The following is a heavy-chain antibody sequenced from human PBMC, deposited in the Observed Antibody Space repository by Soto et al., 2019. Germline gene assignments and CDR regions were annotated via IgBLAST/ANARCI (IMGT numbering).Heavy chain of an antibody. Sequence: GGSLRLSCAASGFTFSSYEMNWVRQAPGKGLEWVSYISSSGSTIYYADSVKGRFTISRDNAKNSLYLQMNSLRAEDTAVYYCARAIGSIYYYYYMDVWGKGTTVTVSS. CDR2: ISSSGSTI. CDR1: GFTFSSYE. CDR3: ARAIGSIYYYYYMDV. V-gene: IGHV3-48*03. J-gene: IGHJ6*03.